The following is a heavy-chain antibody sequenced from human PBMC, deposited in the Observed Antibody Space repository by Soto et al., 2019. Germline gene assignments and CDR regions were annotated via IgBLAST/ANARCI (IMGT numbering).Heavy chain of an antibody. V-gene: IGHV1-69*01. CDR2: IIPIFGIG. CDR3: AISAITLFGVVSIPPHYYSEMDV. CDR1: GGTFNRYA. J-gene: IGHJ6*02. Sequence: QVQLVQSGAEVKKPGSSVKVSCKASGGTFNRYAISWVRQAPGQGLEWMGGIIPIFGIGNDAQRFQGRVTITADDHTGTAYMELSSMRSEDTGVYYCAISAITLFGVVSIPPHYYSEMDVWGQVTTVTVSS. D-gene: IGHD3-3*01.